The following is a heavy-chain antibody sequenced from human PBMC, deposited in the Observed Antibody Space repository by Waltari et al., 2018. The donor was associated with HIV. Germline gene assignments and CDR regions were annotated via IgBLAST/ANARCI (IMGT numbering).Heavy chain of an antibody. V-gene: IGHV3-11*05. J-gene: IGHJ6*02. CDR3: ACSVAATASFFYYYGMDV. CDR2: ISSDSSYR. CDR1: GFSLSDYY. D-gene: IGHD1-26*01. Sequence: QAQLVESGGGLVKPGGSLRLSCAASGFSLSDYYMPWFRLAPGKGLEWISYISSDSSYRYHADSVEGRFTISRDNDKNSVYLQMHSLRADDSAVYYCACSVAATASFFYYYGMDVWGQGTTVTVSS.